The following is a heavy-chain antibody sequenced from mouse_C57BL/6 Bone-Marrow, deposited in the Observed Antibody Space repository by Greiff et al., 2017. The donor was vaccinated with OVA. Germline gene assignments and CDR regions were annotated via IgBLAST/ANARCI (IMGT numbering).Heavy chain of an antibody. J-gene: IGHJ3*01. CDR1: GYTFTSYW. CDR3: ARDYYGSCAY. D-gene: IGHD1-1*01. V-gene: IGHV1-69*01. Sequence: QVQLKQPGAELVMPGASVKLSCKASGYTFTSYWMHWVKQRPGQGLEWIGEIDPSDSYTNYNQKFKGKSTLTVDKSSSTAYMQLSSLTSEDSAVYYCARDYYGSCAYWGQGTLVTVSA. CDR2: IDPSDSYT.